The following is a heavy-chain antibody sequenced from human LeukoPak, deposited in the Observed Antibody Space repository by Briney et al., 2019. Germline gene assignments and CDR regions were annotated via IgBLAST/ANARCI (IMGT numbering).Heavy chain of an antibody. CDR1: GFSLNNFQ. CDR2: ISLDGSTE. D-gene: IGHD3-10*01. J-gene: IGHJ5*02. V-gene: IGHV3-30-3*01. Sequence: GGSLRLSCVASGFSLNNFQTYWVRQAPGKGLEWVSIISLDGSTEFYADSVKGRFTISRDTASNTMHLEMNNLRIEDTAVYYCMRDYMGWFDPWGQGSLVTVSS. CDR3: MRDYMGWFDP.